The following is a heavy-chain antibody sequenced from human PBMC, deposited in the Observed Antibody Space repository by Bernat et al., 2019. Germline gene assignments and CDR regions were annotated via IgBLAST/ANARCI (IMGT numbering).Heavy chain of an antibody. CDR3: AKGGGSYYYDSSGYADY. Sequence: QVQLVESGGGVVQPGRSLRLSCAASGFTFSSYGMHWVRQAPGKGLEWVSVISYDGSNKYYADSVKGRFTISRDNSKNTLYLQMNSLRAEDTAVYYWAKGGGSYYYDSSGYADYWGQGTLVTVSS. CDR1: GFTFSSYG. D-gene: IGHD3-22*01. J-gene: IGHJ4*02. CDR2: ISYDGSNK. V-gene: IGHV3-30*18.